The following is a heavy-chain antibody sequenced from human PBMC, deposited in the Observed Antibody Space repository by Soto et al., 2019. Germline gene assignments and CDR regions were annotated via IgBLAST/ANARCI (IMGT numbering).Heavy chain of an antibody. CDR3: AKDQARSSGWSPDAFDI. V-gene: IGHV3-23*01. CDR1: GFTFSSYA. D-gene: IGHD6-19*01. Sequence: GSLRLSCAASGFTFSSYAMSWVRQAPGKGLEWVSAISGSGGSTYYADSVKGRFTISRDNSKNTLYLQMNSLRAEDTAVYYCAKDQARSSGWSPDAFDIWGQGTMVTVSS. CDR2: ISGSGGST. J-gene: IGHJ3*02.